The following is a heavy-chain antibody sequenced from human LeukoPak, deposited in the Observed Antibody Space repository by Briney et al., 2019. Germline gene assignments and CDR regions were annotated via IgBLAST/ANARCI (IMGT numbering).Heavy chain of an antibody. CDR2: IRYAGGET. CDR1: GSPFDSLG. Sequence: GGSLEPSGPGFGSPFDSLGMHWAGQAPGKGRGGGGLIRYAGGETYYADSVKGRFTISRDNAKNSLYLQMNSLRAEDTAVYYCARDQRVSITMVRDRMDVWGKGTTVTVSS. D-gene: IGHD3-10*01. V-gene: IGHV3-30*02. J-gene: IGHJ6*04. CDR3: ARDQRVSITMVRDRMDV.